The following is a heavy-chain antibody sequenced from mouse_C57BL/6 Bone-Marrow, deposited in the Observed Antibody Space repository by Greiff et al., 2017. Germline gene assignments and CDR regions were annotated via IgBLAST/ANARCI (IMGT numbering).Heavy chain of an antibody. CDR3: AREITRVAWYIDV. CDR2: IYPGSGST. D-gene: IGHD1-1*01. CDR1: GYTFTSYW. V-gene: IGHV1-55*01. Sequence: QVQLQQPGAELVKPGASVKMSCKASGYTFTSYWITWVKQRPGQGLEWIGDIYPGSGSTNYNEKFKSKATRTVDTSSSTAYMQLSSLTSEDSAVYYWAREITRVAWYIDVWGTGTTVTVSS. J-gene: IGHJ1*03.